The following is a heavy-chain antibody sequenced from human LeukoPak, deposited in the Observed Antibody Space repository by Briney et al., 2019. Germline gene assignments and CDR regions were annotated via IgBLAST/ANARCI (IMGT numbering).Heavy chain of an antibody. CDR1: GGSISSYY. CDR2: IYTSGST. Sequence: PSEXLSLTCTVSGGSISSYYWSWLRQPAGKGLEWIGRIYTSGSTNYNPSLKSRVTMSVDTSKNQFSLKLSSVTAADTAVYYCAREGIYYEIDYWGQGTLVTVSS. CDR3: AREGIYYEIDY. V-gene: IGHV4-4*07. J-gene: IGHJ4*02. D-gene: IGHD1-26*01.